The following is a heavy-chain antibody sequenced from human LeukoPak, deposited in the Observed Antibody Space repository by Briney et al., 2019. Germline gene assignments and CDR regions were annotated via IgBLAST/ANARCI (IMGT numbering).Heavy chain of an antibody. J-gene: IGHJ3*02. V-gene: IGHV4-59*01. CDR3: ARWGGGDLDAFDI. CDR2: IYYSGST. CDR1: GGSFSGYY. D-gene: IGHD4-17*01. Sequence: SETLSLTCAVYGGSFSGYYWSWIRQPPGKGLEWIGYIYYSGSTNYNPSLKSRVTISVDTSKNQFSLKLSSVTAADTAVYYCARWGGGDLDAFDIWGQGTMVTVSS.